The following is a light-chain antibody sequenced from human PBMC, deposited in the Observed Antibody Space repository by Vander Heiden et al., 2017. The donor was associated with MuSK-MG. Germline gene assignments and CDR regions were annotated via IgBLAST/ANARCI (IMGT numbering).Light chain of an antibody. CDR1: QSVSSY. CDR3: QQRINGHPTWT. V-gene: IGKV3-11*01. J-gene: IGKJ1*01. Sequence: EIVLTQSPATLSLSPGERATLSCRASQSVSSYLAWYQQKPGQAPRLLIYDASNRATGITARFSGSGYGTDFTLTISSLEPEDFAVYYCQQRINGHPTWTFGQGTKVEIK. CDR2: DAS.